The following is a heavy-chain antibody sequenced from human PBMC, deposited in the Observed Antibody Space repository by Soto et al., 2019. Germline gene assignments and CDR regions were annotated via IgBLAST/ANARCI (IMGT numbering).Heavy chain of an antibody. J-gene: IGHJ2*01. CDR3: AKDPAGTAMGNWYFDL. CDR1: GFTFSSYG. CDR2: ISYDGSNK. Sequence: QVQLVESGGGVVQPGRSLRLSCAASGFTFSSYGMHWVRQAPGKGLEWVAVISYDGSNKYYADSVKGRFTISRDNSKNTLYLQMNSLRAEDTAVYYCAKDPAGTAMGNWYFDLWGRGTLVTVSS. V-gene: IGHV3-30*18. D-gene: IGHD5-18*01.